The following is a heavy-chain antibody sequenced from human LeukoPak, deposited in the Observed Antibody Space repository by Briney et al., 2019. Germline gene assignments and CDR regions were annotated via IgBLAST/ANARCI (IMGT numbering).Heavy chain of an antibody. CDR1: GGSIRGSNFY. D-gene: IGHD3-3*01. CDR3: ARDVLSREGLLYMDV. V-gene: IGHV4-61*02. J-gene: IGHJ6*03. CDR2: IYTSGST. Sequence: SETLSLACTVSGGSIRGSNFYWSWIRQPAGKGLEWIGRIYTSGSTNYNPSLKSRVTISVDTSKNQFSLKLSSVTAADTAVYYCARDVLSREGLLYMDVWGKGTTVTVSS.